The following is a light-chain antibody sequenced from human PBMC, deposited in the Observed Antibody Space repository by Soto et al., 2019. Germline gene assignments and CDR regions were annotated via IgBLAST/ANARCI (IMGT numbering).Light chain of an antibody. J-gene: IGLJ1*01. V-gene: IGLV1-44*01. CDR1: SSNIGSNT. CDR3: AAWDDSLNGPV. Sequence: QSVLTQPPSASGTPGQRVTISCSGSSSNIGSNTVNWYQQLPGTAPKLLIYSNNQRPSGVPDRFSGSKSGTSASLAISGLQSEDEADYYRAAWDDSLNGPVFGTGTKVPVL. CDR2: SNN.